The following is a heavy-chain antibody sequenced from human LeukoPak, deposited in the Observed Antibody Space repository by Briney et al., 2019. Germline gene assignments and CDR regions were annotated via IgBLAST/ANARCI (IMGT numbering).Heavy chain of an antibody. CDR3: ARHDFWSGFKGGDY. CDR1: GFTFSTHG. CDR2: IRYDGINK. V-gene: IGHV3-30*02. J-gene: IGHJ4*02. Sequence: GGSLRLSCAASGFTFSTHGMHWVRQAPGKGLEWVAFIRYDGINKYYADSVKGRFTISRDNAKNSLYLQMNSLRAEDTAFYYCARHDFWSGFKGGDYWGQGTLVTVSS. D-gene: IGHD3-3*01.